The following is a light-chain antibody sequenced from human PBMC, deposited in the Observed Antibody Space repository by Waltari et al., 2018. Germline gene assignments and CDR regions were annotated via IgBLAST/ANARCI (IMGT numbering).Light chain of an antibody. CDR1: QTIRSW. Sequence: DIQMTQSPSTLSASVGDRVTITCRASQTIRSWLAWYQQKPGKAPKLLIYRASSLESGVPSRFSGSGSGTEFTLTISSLQPDDFATYYCQQYNSVPYSFGQGTKLEIK. CDR3: QQYNSVPYS. J-gene: IGKJ2*03. V-gene: IGKV1-5*03. CDR2: RAS.